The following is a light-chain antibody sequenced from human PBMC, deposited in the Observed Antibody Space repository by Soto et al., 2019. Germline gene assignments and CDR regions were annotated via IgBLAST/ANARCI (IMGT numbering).Light chain of an antibody. Sequence: DLQMTQSPSSVSASVGDRVTITCRASQDISSWLAWYQQKPGKAPKLLIYAASSLQSGVPSRFSGSGSGTDFTLTISSLQPEDFATYYCQQANSLPTFGGGTKVEIK. J-gene: IGKJ4*01. V-gene: IGKV1-12*01. CDR2: AAS. CDR3: QQANSLPT. CDR1: QDISSW.